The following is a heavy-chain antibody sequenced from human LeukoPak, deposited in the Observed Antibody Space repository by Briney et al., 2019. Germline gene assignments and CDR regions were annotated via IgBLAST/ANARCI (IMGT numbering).Heavy chain of an antibody. Sequence: SEPLSLICAVYGGSFSGYYWSWIRQPPGKGLEGIGKFNRSGSTNYNPSLKSRVTISVDTSKNQFSLKLSSVTAADQAVYYCARVSLYHDFWGGYYHNWFDPWGQGTLVTVSS. CDR1: GGSFSGYY. CDR3: ARVSLYHDFWGGYYHNWFDP. J-gene: IGHJ5*02. V-gene: IGHV4-34*01. CDR2: FNRSGST. D-gene: IGHD3-3*01.